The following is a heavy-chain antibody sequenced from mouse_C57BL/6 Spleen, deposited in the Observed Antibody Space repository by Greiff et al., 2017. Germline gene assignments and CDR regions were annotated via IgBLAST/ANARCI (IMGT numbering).Heavy chain of an antibody. CDR3: ARGGYGHYFDY. J-gene: IGHJ2*01. Sequence: QVQLQQSGAELVKPGASVKISCKASGYAFSSYWMNWVKQRPGKGLEWIGQIYPGDGDTNYNGKFKGKATLTADKSSSTAYMQLSSLTSEDSAVYFCARGGYGHYFDYWGQGTTLTVSS. CDR1: GYAFSSYW. V-gene: IGHV1-80*01. CDR2: IYPGDGDT. D-gene: IGHD1-1*02.